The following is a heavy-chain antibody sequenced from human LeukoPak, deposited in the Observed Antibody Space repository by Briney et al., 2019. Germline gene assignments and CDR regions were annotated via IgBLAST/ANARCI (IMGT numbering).Heavy chain of an antibody. V-gene: IGHV4-39*07. CDR1: GDSVSTSNFY. CDR3: ARDNDYSDSYFDF. D-gene: IGHD4-11*01. CDR2: VFFNGRA. J-gene: IGHJ4*02. Sequence: SETLSLTCTVSGDSVSTSNFYWGWIRQPPGKGLEWIGSVFFNGRASYNPSHKSRVSMSIDTSKNQFSLMLTSVTAADTAVYYCARDNDYSDSYFDFWGQGTLVTVSS.